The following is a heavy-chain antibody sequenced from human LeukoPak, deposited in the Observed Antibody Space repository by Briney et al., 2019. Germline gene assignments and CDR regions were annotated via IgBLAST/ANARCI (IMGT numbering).Heavy chain of an antibody. V-gene: IGHV4-61*02. CDR3: ARGSGSSSSFDY. Sequence: PSQTLSLTCTVSGGSISSGSYYWSWIRQPAGKGLEWIGRIYTSGSTNYNPSLKSRVTISVDTSKNQFSLKLSSVTAADTAVYYCARGSGSSSSFDYWGQGTLVTVSS. CDR2: IYTSGST. D-gene: IGHD6-6*01. CDR1: GGSISSGSYY. J-gene: IGHJ4*02.